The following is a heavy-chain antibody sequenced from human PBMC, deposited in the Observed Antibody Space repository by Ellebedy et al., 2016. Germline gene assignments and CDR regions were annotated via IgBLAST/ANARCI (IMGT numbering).Heavy chain of an antibody. V-gene: IGHV4-39*01. CDR3: ARHTTSGSYLYLNWFDP. CDR1: GGSISSSSYY. D-gene: IGHD1-26*01. CDR2: IYYSGST. Sequence: SETLSLTCTVSGGSISSSSYYWGWIRQPPGKGLEWIGSIYYSGSTYYNPSLKSRVTISVDTSKNQFSLKLSSVTAADTAVYYCARHTTSGSYLYLNWFDPWGQGTLVTVSS. J-gene: IGHJ5*02.